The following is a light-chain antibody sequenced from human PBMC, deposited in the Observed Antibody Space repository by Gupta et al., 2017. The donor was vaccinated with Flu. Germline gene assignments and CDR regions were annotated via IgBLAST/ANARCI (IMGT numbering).Light chain of an antibody. Sequence: DIQMTQSPSTLSASVGDRVTITCRASQNINSWLAWYQQKAGKAPKLLIYKASSLQSGVPSRFSGSGSGTEFTLTISSLQPEDFGTFYCQQDKSYPITFGWGTKVEI. CDR2: KAS. J-gene: IGKJ4*01. V-gene: IGKV1-5*03. CDR1: QNINSW. CDR3: QQDKSYPIT.